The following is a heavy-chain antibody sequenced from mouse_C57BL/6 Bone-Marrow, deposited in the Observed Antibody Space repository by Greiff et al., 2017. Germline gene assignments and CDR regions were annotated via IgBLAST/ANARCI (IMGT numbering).Heavy chain of an antibody. Sequence: QVQLQESGAELARPGASVKLSCKASGYTFTSYGISWVKQRTGQGLEWIGEIYPRSGNTYYNEKFKGKATLTADKSASPAYRELRSLTSGDSAVYFCAREVGSSPGYWGQGTTLTVSS. CDR2: IYPRSGNT. CDR3: AREVGSSPGY. V-gene: IGHV1-81*01. CDR1: GYTFTSYG. J-gene: IGHJ2*01. D-gene: IGHD1-1*01.